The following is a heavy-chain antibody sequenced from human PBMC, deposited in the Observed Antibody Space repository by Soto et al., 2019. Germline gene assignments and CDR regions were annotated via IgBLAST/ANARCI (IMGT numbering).Heavy chain of an antibody. V-gene: IGHV1-58*02. CDR1: GYTFSSYA. Sequence: GASVKVSCKASGYTFSSYAMNWVRQAPGQRLEWIGWIVVGSGNTNYAQKFQERVTITRDMSTSTAYMELSSLRSEDTAVYYCAAEGRYCTNGVCFGMDVWGQGTTVTVSS. CDR2: IVVGSGNT. J-gene: IGHJ6*02. D-gene: IGHD2-8*01. CDR3: AAEGRYCTNGVCFGMDV.